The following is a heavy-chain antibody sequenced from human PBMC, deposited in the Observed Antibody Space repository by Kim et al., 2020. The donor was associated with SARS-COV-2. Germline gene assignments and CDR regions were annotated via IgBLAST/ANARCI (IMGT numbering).Heavy chain of an antibody. CDR3: AKDIEGIFGY. Sequence: GGSLRLSCAVSGFTFDDYAMHWVRQAPGKGLEWVSGISWNSGSIDYADSVKGRFTISRDNAKNSLYLQMNSLRAEDTALYYCAKDIEGIFGYCGQGNLFTASS. CDR1: GFTFDDYA. J-gene: IGHJ4*02. V-gene: IGHV3-9*01. CDR2: ISWNSGSI.